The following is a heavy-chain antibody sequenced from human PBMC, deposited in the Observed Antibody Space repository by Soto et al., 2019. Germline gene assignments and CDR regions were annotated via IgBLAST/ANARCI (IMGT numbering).Heavy chain of an antibody. CDR1: GFTFSSYA. CDR2: ISYDGSNK. V-gene: IGHV3-30-3*01. J-gene: IGHJ6*02. D-gene: IGHD2-15*01. CDR3: ARGGYWSGGSCYSWISYYYGMDV. Sequence: GGSLRLSCAASGFTFSSYAMHWVRQAPGKGLEWVAVISYDGSNKYYADSVKGRFTISRDNSKNTLYLQMNSLRAEDTAVYYCARGGYWSGGSCYSWISYYYGMDVWGQGTTVTVS.